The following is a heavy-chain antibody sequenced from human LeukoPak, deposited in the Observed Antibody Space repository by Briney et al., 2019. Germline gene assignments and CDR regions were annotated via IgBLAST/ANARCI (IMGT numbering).Heavy chain of an antibody. CDR2: ISSSSSYI. CDR3: AGAPYDSSGYYYY. Sequence: GGSLRLSCAASGFTFSSYRMNWVRQAAGKGLEWVSSISSSSSYIYYADSVKGRFTISRDNAKNSLYLQMNSLRAEDTAVYYCAGAPYDSSGYYYYWGQGTLVTVSS. D-gene: IGHD3-22*01. V-gene: IGHV3-21*01. CDR1: GFTFSSYR. J-gene: IGHJ4*02.